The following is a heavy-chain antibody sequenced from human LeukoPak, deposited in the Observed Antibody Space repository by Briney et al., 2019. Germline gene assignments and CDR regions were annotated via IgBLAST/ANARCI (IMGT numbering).Heavy chain of an antibody. J-gene: IGHJ3*02. CDR2: IYHSGST. CDR3: ARGRNYGAFDI. V-gene: IGHV4-4*02. Sequence: PSETLSLTCAVSGGSISSSNWWSWVRQPPGKGLEWIGEIYHSGSTNYNPSLKSRVTISVDTSKNQFSLELSSVTAADTAVYYCARGRNYGAFDIWGQGTMVTVSS. CDR1: GGSISSSNW. D-gene: IGHD1-7*01.